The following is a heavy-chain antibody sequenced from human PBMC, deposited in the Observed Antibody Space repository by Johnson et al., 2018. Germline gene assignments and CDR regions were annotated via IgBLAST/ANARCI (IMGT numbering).Heavy chain of an antibody. CDR3: AIVRVHLTEGDAFDI. CDR2: IHPTSGST. D-gene: IGHD3-10*01. J-gene: IGHJ3*02. CDR1: GYTFTRYY. V-gene: IGHV1-46*01. Sequence: QVQLVQSGAEVKKPGASXKVSCEASGYTFTRYYVHWVRQAPGQGLEWMGIIHPTSGSTTYAQKFHGRVTRTRDTSTSTVYMNLRSLGSEDTAVYYCAIVRVHLTEGDAFDIWGQGTMVTVSS.